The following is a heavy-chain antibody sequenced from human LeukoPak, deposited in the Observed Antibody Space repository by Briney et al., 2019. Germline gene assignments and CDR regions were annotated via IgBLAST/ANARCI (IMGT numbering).Heavy chain of an antibody. Sequence: GGSLRLSCAASGFTFSRYWMTWVRQAPGKGLEWVANIKQDGSEKYYVGSVKGRFTISRDNAKNTLYLQMNSLRAEDTALYYCASSARTYIGSSLDYWGQGTLVTVSS. D-gene: IGHD2-15*01. V-gene: IGHV3-7*01. CDR3: ASSARTYIGSSLDY. J-gene: IGHJ4*02. CDR2: IKQDGSEK. CDR1: GFTFSRYW.